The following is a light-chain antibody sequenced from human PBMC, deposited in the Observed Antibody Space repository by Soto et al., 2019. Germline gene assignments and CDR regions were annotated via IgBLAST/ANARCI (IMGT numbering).Light chain of an antibody. Sequence: QSALTQPPSASGSPGQSVTISCTGTSSDVGGSNYVSWYQQYPGKAPKLMIYDVNERPSGVPDRFSGSKSGNTASLTVSGLQAEDEADYYCSPHAGRNTVVFGGGTKLTVL. CDR3: SPHAGRNTVV. CDR1: SSDVGGSNY. J-gene: IGLJ2*01. CDR2: DVN. V-gene: IGLV2-8*01.